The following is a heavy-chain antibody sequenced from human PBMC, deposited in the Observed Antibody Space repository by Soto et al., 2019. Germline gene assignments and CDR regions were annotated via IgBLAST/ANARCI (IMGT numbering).Heavy chain of an antibody. V-gene: IGHV3-48*02. D-gene: IGHD6-6*01. Sequence: PGGSLRLSCAASGFTFSSYSMNWVRQAPGKGLEWVSYISSSSSTIYYADSVKGRFTISRDNAKNSLYLQMNSLRDEDTAVYYCARDQGPRSRPIYGMDVWGQGTTVTSSS. CDR3: ARDQGPRSRPIYGMDV. CDR1: GFTFSSYS. CDR2: ISSSSSTI. J-gene: IGHJ6*02.